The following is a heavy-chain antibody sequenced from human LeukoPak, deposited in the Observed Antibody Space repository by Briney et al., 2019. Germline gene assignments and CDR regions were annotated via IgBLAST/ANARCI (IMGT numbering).Heavy chain of an antibody. V-gene: IGHV4-39*02. D-gene: IGHD1-26*01. Sequence: SETLSLTCTVSGGSISSSSYYWGWIRQPPGKGLEWIGSIYYSGSTYYNPSLKSRVTISVDTSKNQFSLKLSSVTAADTAVYYCARDCGSYYDCFDYWGQGTLVTVSS. CDR2: IYYSGST. CDR3: ARDCGSYYDCFDY. J-gene: IGHJ4*02. CDR1: GGSISSSSYY.